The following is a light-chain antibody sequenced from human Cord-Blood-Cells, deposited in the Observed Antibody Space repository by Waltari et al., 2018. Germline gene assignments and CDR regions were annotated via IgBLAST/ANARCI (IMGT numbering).Light chain of an antibody. CDR2: AAS. J-gene: IGKJ2*01. CDR1: QSVSSY. CDR3: QQSYSTAYT. V-gene: IGKV1-39*01. Sequence: DIQMTQSPSSLSASVGDRVTITCRASQSVSSYLHWYQQKPGKAPKLLIYAASSLQSGVLASFSGGEAGTDFTLTISSLQPEDWATYNSQQSYSTAYTFGQWTKLAI.